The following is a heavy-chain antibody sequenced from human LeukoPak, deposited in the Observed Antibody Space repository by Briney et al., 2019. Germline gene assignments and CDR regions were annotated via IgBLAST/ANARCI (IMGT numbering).Heavy chain of an antibody. CDR3: ARAPSEIGGYYPEYFRH. CDR2: IKSDGST. J-gene: IGHJ1*01. D-gene: IGHD3-22*01. V-gene: IGHV3-74*01. Sequence: GGSLRLSCAASGFTFSSYWMHWVRHAPGKGLVWVSRIKSDGSTRYADSVKGRFTISRDNAKNTVSLQMNSLRAEDTGVYYCARAPSEIGGYYPEYFRHWGQGTLVTVSP. CDR1: GFTFSSYW.